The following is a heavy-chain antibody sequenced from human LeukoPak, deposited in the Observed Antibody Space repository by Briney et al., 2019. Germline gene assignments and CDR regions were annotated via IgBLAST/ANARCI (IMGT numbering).Heavy chain of an antibody. J-gene: IGHJ6*02. Sequence: GGSLRLSCAASGFTFSSYWMHWVRQAPGKGLVWVSRINSDGSSASYADSVKGRFTISRDNAKNTLYLQMNSLRAEDTAVYYCCEGYYYDMDVWGQGTTVTVSS. CDR2: INSDGSSA. CDR3: CEGYYYDMDV. CDR1: GFTFSSYW. V-gene: IGHV3-74*01.